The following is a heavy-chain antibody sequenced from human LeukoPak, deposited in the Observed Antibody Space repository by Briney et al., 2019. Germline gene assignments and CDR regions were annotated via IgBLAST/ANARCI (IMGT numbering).Heavy chain of an antibody. CDR3: ARLVTNYYYYGMDV. Sequence: ASVKVSCKASGYTFTSYGISWVRQAPGQGLEWMGWISAYNGNTNYAQKLQGRVTMTTDTFTSTAYMELSSLRSEDTAVYYCARLVTNYYYYGMDVWGQGTTVTVSS. J-gene: IGHJ6*02. CDR2: ISAYNGNT. D-gene: IGHD3-9*01. CDR1: GYTFTSYG. V-gene: IGHV1-18*01.